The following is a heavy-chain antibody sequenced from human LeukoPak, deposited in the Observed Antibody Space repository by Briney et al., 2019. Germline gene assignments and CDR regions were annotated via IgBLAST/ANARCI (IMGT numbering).Heavy chain of an antibody. CDR1: GGSISRYY. V-gene: IGHV4-59*01. CDR2: IYYSGST. J-gene: IGHJ4*02. Sequence: SETLSLTCTVSGGSISRYYWSCIRQPPGKGLEWIGYIYYSGSTNNNPSLKSRVTISVDTSKNQFSLKLSSVTAADTAVYYCARVVKGGTYYFDYWGQGTLVTVSS. D-gene: IGHD1-14*01. CDR3: ARVVKGGTYYFDY.